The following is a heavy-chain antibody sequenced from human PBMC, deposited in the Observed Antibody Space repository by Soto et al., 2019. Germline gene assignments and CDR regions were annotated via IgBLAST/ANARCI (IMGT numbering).Heavy chain of an antibody. Sequence: EVQLVESGGGLVQPGGSLRLSCEASGCSFSAYWMSWVRQAPGKGLEWVANIKQDGSEQYYVDSVKGRFTISRNNAKNSLYLQMNSLRAEDTAVFYCARDFDVWGRGTLVTVSS. CDR1: GCSFSAYW. CDR2: IKQDGSEQ. CDR3: ARDFDV. J-gene: IGHJ2*01. V-gene: IGHV3-7*01.